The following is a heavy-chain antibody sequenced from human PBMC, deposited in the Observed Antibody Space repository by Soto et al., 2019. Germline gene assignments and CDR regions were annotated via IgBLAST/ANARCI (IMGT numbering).Heavy chain of an antibody. CDR3: ARESPPLIVGATDAFDI. CDR2: ISSSGSTI. J-gene: IGHJ3*02. CDR1: GFTFSSYE. Sequence: EVQLVESGGGLVQPGGSLRLSCAASGFTFSSYEMNWVRQAPGKGLEWGSHISSSGSTIYYADSVKGRFTISRDNAKNSLYLQMNSLRAEYTAVYYCARESPPLIVGATDAFDIWGQGTMVTVSS. V-gene: IGHV3-48*03. D-gene: IGHD1-26*01.